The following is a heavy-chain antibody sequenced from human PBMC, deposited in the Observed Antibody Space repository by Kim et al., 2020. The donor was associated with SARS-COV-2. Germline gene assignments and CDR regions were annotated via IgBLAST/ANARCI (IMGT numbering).Heavy chain of an antibody. CDR2: ISAYNGNT. Sequence: ASVKVSCKASGYTFTSYGISCVRQAPGQGLEWMGWISAYNGNTNYAQKLQGRGTMTTDTSTSTAYMELRSLRSDDTAVYYCARDPIVVVVAATKPIHNWFDPWGQGTLVTGSS. D-gene: IGHD2-15*01. CDR3: ARDPIVVVVAATKPIHNWFDP. CDR1: GYTFTSYG. V-gene: IGHV1-18*01. J-gene: IGHJ5*02.